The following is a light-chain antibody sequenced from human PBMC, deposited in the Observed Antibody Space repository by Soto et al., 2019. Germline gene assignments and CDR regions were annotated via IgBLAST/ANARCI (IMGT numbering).Light chain of an antibody. CDR1: QTILYSSNNKNF. V-gene: IGKV4-1*01. Sequence: DIVMTPSPDSLSVSLGERATINCKSSQTILYSSNNKNFLSWYQKKPGQPPKLLIYWASTRESGVPGRFSGSGSGTDFTLTISSLQAEDVAVYYCQQYYTPPFTFGPGTKVDI. CDR3: QQYYTPPFT. J-gene: IGKJ3*01. CDR2: WAS.